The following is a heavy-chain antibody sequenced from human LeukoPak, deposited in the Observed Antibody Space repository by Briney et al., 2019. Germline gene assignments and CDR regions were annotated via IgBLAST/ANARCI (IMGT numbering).Heavy chain of an antibody. CDR1: GFTFSRYD. CDR2: ISDDGKKK. J-gene: IGHJ6*03. V-gene: IGHV3-30-3*02. Sequence: PGRSLRLSCVASGFTFSRYDVHWVRQAPGKGLEWVAVISDDGKKKIYADSVKDRFTISRDNSKNTLYLQMNSLRAEDTAVYYCAKKGVAGAGPNYYYYYMDVWGKGTTVTISS. D-gene: IGHD1-1*01. CDR3: AKKGVAGAGPNYYYYYMDV.